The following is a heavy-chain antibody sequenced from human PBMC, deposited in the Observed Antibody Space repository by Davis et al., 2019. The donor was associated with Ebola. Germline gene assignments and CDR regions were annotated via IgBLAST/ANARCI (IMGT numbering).Heavy chain of an antibody. CDR2: ISSSSSYI. J-gene: IGHJ4*02. Sequence: PGGSLRLSCAASGFTFNTHAMNWVRQAPGKGLEWVSSISSSSSYIYYADSVKGRFTISRDNSKNTLYLQMNSLRAEDTAVYYCAKDRGGSYYFDYWGQGTLVTVSS. V-gene: IGHV3-21*01. CDR3: AKDRGGSYYFDY. CDR1: GFTFNTHA. D-gene: IGHD3-10*01.